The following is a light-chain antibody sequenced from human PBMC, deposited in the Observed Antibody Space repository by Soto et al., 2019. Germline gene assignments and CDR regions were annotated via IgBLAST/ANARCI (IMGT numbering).Light chain of an antibody. CDR1: SSDVGGYNF. V-gene: IGLV2-14*03. J-gene: IGLJ2*01. CDR3: SSYTSSSTPVV. CDR2: DVS. Sequence: QSALTQPASVSGSPGQSITISCTGTSSDVGGYNFVSWYQHHPGKAPKLMIYDVSNRPSGVSNRFSGSKSDNTASLTISGLQAEDEADYYCSSYTSSSTPVVFGGGTKLTVL.